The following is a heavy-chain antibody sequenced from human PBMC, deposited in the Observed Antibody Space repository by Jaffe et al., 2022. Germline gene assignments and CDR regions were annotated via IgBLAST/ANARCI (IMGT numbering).Heavy chain of an antibody. D-gene: IGHD6-19*01. CDR2: ISWDGGST. J-gene: IGHJ4*02. V-gene: IGHV3-43D*04. CDR1: GFTFDDYA. CDR3: AKDGGAVAGPYYFDY. Sequence: EVQLVESGGVVVQPGGSLRLSCAASGFTFDDYAMHWVRQAPGKGLEWVSLISWDGGSTYYADSVKGRFTISRDNSKNSLYLQMNSLRAEDTALYYCAKDGGAVAGPYYFDYWGQGTLVTVSS.